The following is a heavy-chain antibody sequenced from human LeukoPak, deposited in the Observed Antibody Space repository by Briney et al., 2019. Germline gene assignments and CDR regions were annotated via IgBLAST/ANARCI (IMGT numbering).Heavy chain of an antibody. CDR2: MNPNSGNT. Sequence: ASVKVSCKASGYTFASYDINWVRQATGQGLEWMGWMNPNSGNTGYAQKFQGRVTMTSNTSISTAYMELSSLRSEDTAVYYCARGVVIALVPAAVEDWFDPWGQGTLVTVSS. CDR3: ARGVVIALVPAAVEDWFDP. V-gene: IGHV1-8*01. D-gene: IGHD2-2*01. J-gene: IGHJ5*02. CDR1: GYTFASYD.